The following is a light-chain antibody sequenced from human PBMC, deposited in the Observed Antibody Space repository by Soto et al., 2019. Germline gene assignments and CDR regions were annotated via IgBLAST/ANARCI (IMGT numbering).Light chain of an antibody. J-gene: IGKJ5*01. CDR3: QQRSNWPSIT. Sequence: EILLTQSPGTLSLSPGARATLSCRAIQSVSSSYLAWYQRKPGQAPRLLIYDASNRATGIPARFSGGGSGTDFTLTISSLEPEDFAVYYCQQRSNWPSITFGQGTRLEIK. CDR1: QSVSSSY. CDR2: DAS. V-gene: IGKV3-11*01.